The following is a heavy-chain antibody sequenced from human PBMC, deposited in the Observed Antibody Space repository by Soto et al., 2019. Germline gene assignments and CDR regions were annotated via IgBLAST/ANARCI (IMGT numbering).Heavy chain of an antibody. V-gene: IGHV3-23*01. CDR1: GFTFSSYA. CDR3: AKYWGGTIEYYYYMDV. D-gene: IGHD2-21*01. Sequence: GGSLRLSCAASGFTFSSYAMSWVRQAPGKGLEWVSAISGSGGSTYYADSVKGRFTISRDNSKNTLYLQMNSLRAEDTAVYYCAKYWGGTIEYYYYMDVWGKGTTVTVSS. J-gene: IGHJ6*03. CDR2: ISGSGGST.